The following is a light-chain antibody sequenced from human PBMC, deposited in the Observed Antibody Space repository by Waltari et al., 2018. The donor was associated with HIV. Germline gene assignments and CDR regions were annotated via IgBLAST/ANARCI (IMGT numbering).Light chain of an antibody. CDR2: EDT. V-gene: IGLV6-57*04. J-gene: IGLJ2*01. CDR3: QSYDTSNHLI. CDR1: SGHIASNS. Sequence: FMLTQPHSMSESPGRTVTISCPRSSGHIASNSVQWYQQRPGSAPITVIYEDTQRPSGVPERFSGSLDSSSNSASLTISGLRSEDEADYYCQSYDTSNHLIFGGGTKLTVL.